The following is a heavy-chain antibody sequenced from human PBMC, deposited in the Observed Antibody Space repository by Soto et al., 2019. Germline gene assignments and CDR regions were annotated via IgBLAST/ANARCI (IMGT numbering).Heavy chain of an antibody. D-gene: IGHD3-22*01. CDR1: GFTFSSYA. CDR2: ISGSGGST. J-gene: IGHJ6*02. V-gene: IGHV3-23*01. CDR3: AKGKDYDSSTYYSSYYYYYGMDV. Sequence: EVQLLESGGGLVQPGGSLRLSCATSGFTFSSYAMNWVRQAPGKGLEWVSAISGSGGSTYYADSVKGRFTISRDNSKNTLYLQVDSLRAEDTAVYYCAKGKDYDSSTYYSSYYYYYGMDVLGQGTTVTVSS.